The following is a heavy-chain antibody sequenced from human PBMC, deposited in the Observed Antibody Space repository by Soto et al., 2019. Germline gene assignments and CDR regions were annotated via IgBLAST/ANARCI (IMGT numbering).Heavy chain of an antibody. J-gene: IGHJ3*02. Sequence: GSLRLSCAASGFTFSSYSMNWVRQAPGKGLEWVSSISSSSYIYYADSVKGRFTISRDNAKNSLYLQMNSLRAEDTAVYYCARTLLVGFAFDIWGQGTMVTVSS. CDR2: ISSSSYI. CDR1: GFTFSSYS. D-gene: IGHD1-26*01. V-gene: IGHV3-21*01. CDR3: ARTLLVGFAFDI.